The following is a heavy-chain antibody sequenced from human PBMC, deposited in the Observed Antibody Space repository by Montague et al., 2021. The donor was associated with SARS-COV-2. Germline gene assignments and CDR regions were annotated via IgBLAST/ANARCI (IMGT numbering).Heavy chain of an antibody. CDR1: GFAFHDYA. V-gene: IGHV3-9*01. J-gene: IGHJ4*02. CDR2: ISWNSGSI. CDR3: AKDRGYYGSGSYFEY. D-gene: IGHD3-10*01. Sequence: SLRLSCAASGFAFHDYALYWVRQVPGKGLEWVPGISWNSGSIGYGDSVKGRFTISRDNAKNSLYLQMNSLRAEDTALYYCAKDRGYYGSGSYFEYWGQGTLVTVSS.